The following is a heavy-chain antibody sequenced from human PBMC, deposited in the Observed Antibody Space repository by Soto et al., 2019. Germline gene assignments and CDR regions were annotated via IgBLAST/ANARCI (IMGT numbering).Heavy chain of an antibody. J-gene: IGHJ4*02. CDR3: ARPGNYGSGSYLYYLDY. V-gene: IGHV4-39*01. CDR2: IYYSGST. CDR1: GGSISSSSYY. D-gene: IGHD3-10*01. Sequence: QLQLQESGPGLVKPSETLSLTCTVSGGSISSSSYYWGWIRQPPGKGLEWIGSIYYSGSTYYNPSLKSRVTISVDPSKNQFSLKLSSVTAAAPAVYYCARPGNYGSGSYLYYLDYWGQGTLVTVSS.